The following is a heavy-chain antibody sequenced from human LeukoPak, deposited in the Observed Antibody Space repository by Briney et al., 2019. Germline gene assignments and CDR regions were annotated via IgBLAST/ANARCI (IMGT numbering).Heavy chain of an antibody. CDR2: IEPPGSET. D-gene: IGHD6-13*01. CDR1: GFTFSTYW. V-gene: IGHV3-7*01. CDR3: GRFGYEAAVDD. J-gene: IGHJ4*02. Sequence: GGSLRLSCAASGFTFSTYWMTWVRQVPDKGLEWVANIEPPGSETYYVDPVKGRFTISRDNAKNLLYLEMNSLRAEDTALYYCGRFGYEAAVDDWGQGTLVTVSS.